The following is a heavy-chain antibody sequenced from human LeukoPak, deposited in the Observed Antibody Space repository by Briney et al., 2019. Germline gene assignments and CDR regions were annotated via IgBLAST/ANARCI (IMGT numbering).Heavy chain of an antibody. D-gene: IGHD5-24*01. CDR3: AKEGRDGYSPFDY. Sequence: GGSLRLSCAAPGFTFSSYGMHWVRQAPGKGLEWVAVISYDGSNKYYADSVKGRFTISRGNSKNTLYLQMNSLRAEDTAVYYCAKEGRDGYSPFDYWGQGTLVTVSS. J-gene: IGHJ4*02. CDR1: GFTFSSYG. V-gene: IGHV3-30*18. CDR2: ISYDGSNK.